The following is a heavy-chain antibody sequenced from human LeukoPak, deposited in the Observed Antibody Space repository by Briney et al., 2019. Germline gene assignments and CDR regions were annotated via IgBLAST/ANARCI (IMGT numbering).Heavy chain of an antibody. J-gene: IGHJ4*02. CDR3: ARQVWRQPLYYFDY. D-gene: IGHD6-13*01. Sequence: HPGRSLRLSCAASGFTFSSYGMHWVRQAPGKGLEWVAVIWYDGSNKYYADSVKGRFTISRDNSENTLYLQMNSLRAEDTAVYYCARQVWRQPLYYFDYWGQGTLVTVSS. CDR1: GFTFSSYG. V-gene: IGHV3-33*01. CDR2: IWYDGSNK.